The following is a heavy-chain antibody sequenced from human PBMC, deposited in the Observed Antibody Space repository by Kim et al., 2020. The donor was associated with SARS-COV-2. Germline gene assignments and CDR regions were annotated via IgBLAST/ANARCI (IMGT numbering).Heavy chain of an antibody. V-gene: IGHV3-49*03. J-gene: IGHJ4*02. CDR3: TRAPAMVVASYSDY. Sequence: GGSLRLSCTASGFTFGDYAMSWFRQAPGKGLEWVGFIRSKAYGGTTEYAASVKGRFTISRDDSKSIAYLQMNSLKTEDTAVYYCTRAPAMVVASYSDYWGQGTLVTVSS. D-gene: IGHD2-15*01. CDR2: IRSKAYGGTT. CDR1: GFTFGDYA.